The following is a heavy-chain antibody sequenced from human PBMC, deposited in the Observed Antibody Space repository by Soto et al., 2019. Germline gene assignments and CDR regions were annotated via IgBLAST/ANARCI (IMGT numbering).Heavy chain of an antibody. Sequence: GGSLRLSCEASGFSFSSFAMNWVRQAPGRGLEWVSYISDDGASIYYADSLKGRFTISRDNAKNSLSLQMNNLRAEDTAVYYCARENSVQALLHHFDHWGLGTLVTVSS. J-gene: IGHJ4*02. CDR1: GFSFSSFA. D-gene: IGHD5-18*01. V-gene: IGHV3-48*01. CDR3: ARENSVQALLHHFDH. CDR2: ISDDGASI.